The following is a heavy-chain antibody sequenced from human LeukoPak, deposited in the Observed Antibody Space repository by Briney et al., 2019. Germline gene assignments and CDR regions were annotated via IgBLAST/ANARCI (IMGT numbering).Heavy chain of an antibody. CDR2: ISYNGSNK. CDR1: GFTFSSYA. J-gene: IGHJ6*03. CDR3: ARGDDYGSANDYYYYMDV. D-gene: IGHD4-17*01. V-gene: IGHV3-30*09. Sequence: GGSLRLSCAASGFTFSSYAMHWVRQAPGKGLEWVAVISYNGSNKYYADSVKGRFAISRDNSKNTLYLQMNSLRAEDTAVYYCARGDDYGSANDYYYYMDVWGKGTTVTVSS.